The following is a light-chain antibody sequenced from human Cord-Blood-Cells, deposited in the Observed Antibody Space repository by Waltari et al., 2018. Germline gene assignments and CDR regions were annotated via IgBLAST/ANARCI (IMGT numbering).Light chain of an antibody. CDR3: SSYTSSSTWV. Sequence: QSALTQPAPVSGSPGQSITISCTGTSSAAGGYNYVSGYQQHPGKAPKLMIYDVSNRPSWVSNRFSGSKSGNTASLTISGLQAEDEADYYCSSYTSSSTWVFGGGTKLTVL. CDR2: DVS. CDR1: SSAAGGYNY. J-gene: IGLJ3*02. V-gene: IGLV2-14*01.